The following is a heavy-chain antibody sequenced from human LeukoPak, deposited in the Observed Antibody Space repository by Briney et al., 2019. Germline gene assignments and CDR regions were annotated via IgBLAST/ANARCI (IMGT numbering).Heavy chain of an antibody. CDR1: GFSFSTYV. V-gene: IGHV3-23*01. D-gene: IGHD6-13*01. Sequence: GGSLRLSCAASGFSFSTYVMSWVRQAPGKGLEWVSSISGSGGYTFYADSVKGRFTISRDNSKNTLYLQMNSLRAEDTAVYYCAKEAGERRQQQAADYWGQGSLVTVSS. J-gene: IGHJ4*02. CDR2: ISGSGGYT. CDR3: AKEAGERRQQQAADY.